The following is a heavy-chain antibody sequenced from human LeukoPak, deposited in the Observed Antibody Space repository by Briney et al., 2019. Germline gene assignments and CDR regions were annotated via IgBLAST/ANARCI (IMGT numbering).Heavy chain of an antibody. J-gene: IGHJ5*02. V-gene: IGHV3-48*03. CDR1: GFTFSSYE. Sequence: PGGSLRLSCAASGFTFSSYEMNWVRQAPGKGLEWVSYISSSGSTIYYADSVKGRFTISRDNAKNSLYLQMNSLRAEDTAVYYCAAGVTTCSSCGWFGPWGQGTLVTVSS. D-gene: IGHD3-22*01. CDR2: ISSSGSTI. CDR3: AAGVTTCSSCGWFGP.